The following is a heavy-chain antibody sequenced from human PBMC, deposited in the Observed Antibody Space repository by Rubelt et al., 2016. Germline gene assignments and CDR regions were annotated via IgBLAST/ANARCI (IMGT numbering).Heavy chain of an antibody. V-gene: IGHV4-34*01. CDR3: ARPTGASSASGSFLV. D-gene: IGHD3-10*01. J-gene: IGHJ4*02. CDR1: GGSFSGYY. Sequence: QVQLQQWGAGLLKPSETLSLTCAVYGGSFSGYYWSWIRQPPGKGLEWIGEINHSGSTNYNPSLKSRVTISGDTSKNQFSRNLSSVTAADTAVYYCARPTGASSASGSFLVWGQGTLVTVSS. CDR2: INHSGST.